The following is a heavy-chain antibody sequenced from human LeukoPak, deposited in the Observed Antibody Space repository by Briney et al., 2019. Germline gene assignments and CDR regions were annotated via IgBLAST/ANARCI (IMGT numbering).Heavy chain of an antibody. Sequence: PGGSLRLSCAASGFTFNSNGMHWVRQAPGKGLEWVAFIRHHGGNVYYADSVKGRFTISRENSKNTLYLQMNSLRAEDTAVYYCAKDGERATITGDAAFDIWGQGTMVTVS. V-gene: IGHV3-30*02. J-gene: IGHJ3*02. CDR1: GFTFNSNG. CDR2: IRHHGGNV. D-gene: IGHD5-24*01. CDR3: AKDGERATITGDAAFDI.